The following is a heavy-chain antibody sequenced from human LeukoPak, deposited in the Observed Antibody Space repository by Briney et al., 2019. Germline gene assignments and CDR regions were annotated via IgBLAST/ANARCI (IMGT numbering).Heavy chain of an antibody. J-gene: IGHJ4*02. Sequence: GGSLRLSCAASGFTFSDYWMHWVRQAPGKGMVWVSRINTDGSSTKYADSVKGRFTISKDNAKNTLYLQMNSLRAEDTAVYYCARDRSTVTTRSPGYWGQGTLVTVSS. V-gene: IGHV3-74*01. D-gene: IGHD4-17*01. CDR2: INTDGSST. CDR1: GFTFSDYW. CDR3: ARDRSTVTTRSPGY.